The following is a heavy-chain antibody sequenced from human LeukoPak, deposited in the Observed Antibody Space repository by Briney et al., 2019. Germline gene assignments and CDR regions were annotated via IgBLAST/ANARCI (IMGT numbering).Heavy chain of an antibody. CDR3: ARQVVAVAGTGYFDY. J-gene: IGHJ4*02. Sequence: SETLSLTCTVSGGSIRSSSYYWGWIRQPPGKGLEWIGSIYYSGSTFYNASLKSRGTISVDTSKNQFSLKLNSVTAADTAVYFCARQVVAVAGTGYFDYWGQGTLVTVSS. D-gene: IGHD6-19*01. V-gene: IGHV4-39*01. CDR2: IYYSGST. CDR1: GGSIRSSSYY.